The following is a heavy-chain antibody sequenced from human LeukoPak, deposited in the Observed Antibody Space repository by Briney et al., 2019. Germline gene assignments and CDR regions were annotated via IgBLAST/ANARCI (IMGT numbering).Heavy chain of an antibody. Sequence: PGGSLRLSCAASGFIFHNFCMNWFRQAPGKGLEWVASINHPGSDTYYVDSVKGRFTISRDNAKSSLFLQMDSLRAEDTAVYFCARDWEDTTMDYWGQGALVTVSS. CDR3: ARDWEDTTMDY. D-gene: IGHD5-18*01. V-gene: IGHV3-7*05. CDR1: GFIFHNFC. CDR2: INHPGSDT. J-gene: IGHJ4*01.